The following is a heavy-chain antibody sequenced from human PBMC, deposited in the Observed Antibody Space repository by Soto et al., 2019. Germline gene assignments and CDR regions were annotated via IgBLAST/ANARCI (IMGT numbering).Heavy chain of an antibody. Sequence: PSETLSLTCTVSGGSISSNDCYWSWIRQSPGKGLEWIGYIYYSGSTYYNPSLKSRVTMSIDTSKNQFSLRLNSVTGADTAVYYCARALGILTGYFRPWGQGALVTVSS. CDR2: IYYSGST. D-gene: IGHD3-9*01. CDR3: ARALGILTGYFRP. CDR1: GGSISSNDCY. J-gene: IGHJ5*02. V-gene: IGHV4-30-4*01.